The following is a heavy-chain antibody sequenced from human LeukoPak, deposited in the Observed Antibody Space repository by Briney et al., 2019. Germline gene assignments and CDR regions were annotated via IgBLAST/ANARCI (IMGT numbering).Heavy chain of an antibody. J-gene: IGHJ4*02. D-gene: IGHD6-6*01. Sequence: GGSLRLSCAASGFTFSSYGMHWVRQAPGEGLEWVAVISYDGSNKYYADSVKGRFTISRDNSKNTLYLQMNSLRAEDTAVYYCAKAGPNSSSIDYWGQGTLVTVSS. V-gene: IGHV3-30*18. CDR2: ISYDGSNK. CDR3: AKAGPNSSSIDY. CDR1: GFTFSSYG.